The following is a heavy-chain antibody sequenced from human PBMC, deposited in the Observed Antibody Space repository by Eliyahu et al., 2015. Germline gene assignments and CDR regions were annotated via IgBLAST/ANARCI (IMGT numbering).Heavy chain of an antibody. V-gene: IGHV3-21*01. D-gene: IGHD6-6*01. Sequence: EVQLVESGGGLVQPGGSLRLSCAASGFTFSSYWMSWVRQAPGKGLEWVSSISSSSSYIYYADSVKGRFTISRDNAKNSLYLQMNSLRAEDTAVYYCARDGGYSSSSYYFDYWGQGTLVTVSS. CDR2: ISSSSSYI. J-gene: IGHJ4*02. CDR1: GFTFSSYW. CDR3: ARDGGYSSSSYYFDY.